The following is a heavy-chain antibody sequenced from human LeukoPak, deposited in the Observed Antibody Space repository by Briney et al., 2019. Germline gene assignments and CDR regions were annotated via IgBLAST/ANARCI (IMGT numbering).Heavy chain of an antibody. CDR2: IYYSGTT. CDR3: ARLMITFGGVIEKDAFDI. D-gene: IGHD3-16*02. V-gene: IGHV4-39*07. Sequence: SETLSLTCTVSGDSNSSSSYYWGWIRQPPGKGLEWIGSIYYSGTTYYNPSLKSRVTISVVTSKNQFSLKLSSVTAEDTAVYYCARLMITFGGVIEKDAFDIWGQGTMVTVSS. J-gene: IGHJ3*02. CDR1: GDSNSSSSYY.